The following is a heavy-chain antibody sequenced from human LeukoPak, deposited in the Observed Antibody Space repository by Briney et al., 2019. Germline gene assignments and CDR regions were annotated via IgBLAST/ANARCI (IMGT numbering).Heavy chain of an antibody. Sequence: PSETLSLTRAVSGYSLSVGYSWGWIRQPPGKGLEWFGSIHHRGSSYYNPPLKTRVTISENTPNNQFSLNLSAVTAADTAVDYGARPFKDTTVTSGFDYWGQGTLVTVSS. D-gene: IGHD4-17*01. J-gene: IGHJ4*02. V-gene: IGHV4-38-2*01. CDR3: ARPFKDTTVTSGFDY. CDR1: GYSLSVGYS. CDR2: IHHRGSS.